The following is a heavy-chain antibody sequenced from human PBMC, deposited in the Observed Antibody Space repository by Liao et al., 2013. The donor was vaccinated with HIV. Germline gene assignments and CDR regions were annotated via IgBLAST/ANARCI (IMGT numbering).Heavy chain of an antibody. J-gene: IGHJ3*02. Sequence: QVQLQQWGAGPLKPSETLSLTCAVYDWSFSRYWIRQPPGKGLEWIGEISHRGSTTYNPSLKSRVTISADPSKRQFSLKLYSVTAADTATYYCATSNTERTGAFAIWGQGTVVTVSS. V-gene: IGHV4-34*01. CDR3: ATSNTERTGAFAI. CDR1: DWSFSRY. D-gene: IGHD1-14*01. CDR2: ISHRGST.